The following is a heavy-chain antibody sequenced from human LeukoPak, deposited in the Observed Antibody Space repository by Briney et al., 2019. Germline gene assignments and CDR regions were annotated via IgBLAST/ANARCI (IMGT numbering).Heavy chain of an antibody. Sequence: SQTLSLTCTVSGGPISSGGYYWSWIRQPPGKGLEWIGSIDYSGSTHYNPSLKSRVNISVDTSKNQFSLKLSSVTAADTAVFYCASRVVESGTRWFDPWGHGTLVTVSS. CDR3: ASRVVESGTRWFDP. CDR1: GGPISSGGYY. V-gene: IGHV4-39*01. J-gene: IGHJ5*02. D-gene: IGHD2-2*01. CDR2: IDYSGST.